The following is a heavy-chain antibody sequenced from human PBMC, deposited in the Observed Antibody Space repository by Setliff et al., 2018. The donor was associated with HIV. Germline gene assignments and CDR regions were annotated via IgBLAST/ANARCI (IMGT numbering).Heavy chain of an antibody. CDR3: ARGRITMVRGVIMRGYYYYYMDV. V-gene: IGHV4-61*09. CDR1: GGSISSGSYY. J-gene: IGHJ6*03. CDR2: IYTNGRT. Sequence: PSETLSLTCTVSGGSISSGSYYWTWIRQPAGKGLEWIGHIYTNGRTHYNPSLKSRVTISMDTSKNQFSLKLSSVTAADTAVYYCARGRITMVRGVIMRGYYYYYMDVWGKGTTVTVSS. D-gene: IGHD3-10*01.